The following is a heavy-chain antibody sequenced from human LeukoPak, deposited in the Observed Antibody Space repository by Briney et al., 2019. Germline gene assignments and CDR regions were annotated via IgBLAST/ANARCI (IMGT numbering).Heavy chain of an antibody. J-gene: IGHJ4*02. Sequence: PSETLSLTCTVSHDSISSGSYYWSWIRQPAGKGLEWIGRIYTSGNTDYNPSLKSRVSISVDTSKNQFSLRVNTVTAADTAVYYCARRAGAYSHPYDYWGQGTLVTVSS. CDR3: ARRAGAYSHPYDY. D-gene: IGHD4/OR15-4a*01. CDR1: HDSISSGSYY. V-gene: IGHV4-61*02. CDR2: IYTSGNT.